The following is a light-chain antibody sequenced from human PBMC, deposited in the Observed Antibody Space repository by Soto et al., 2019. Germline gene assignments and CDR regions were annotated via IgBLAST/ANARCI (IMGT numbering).Light chain of an antibody. J-gene: IGLJ2*01. CDR3: SSYTSSSTSVV. CDR1: SSDVGGYNY. CDR2: EVS. V-gene: IGLV2-14*01. Sequence: QSALTQPASVSGSPGQSITISCTGTSSDVGGYNYVSWYQQHPGKAPKLMIYEVSNRPSGVSNRFSGSKSGNTASLTISGLQAEAEADYYCSSYTSSSTSVVFGGGTKLTVL.